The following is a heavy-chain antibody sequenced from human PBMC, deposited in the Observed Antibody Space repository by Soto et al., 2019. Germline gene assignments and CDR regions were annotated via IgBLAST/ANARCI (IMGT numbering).Heavy chain of an antibody. J-gene: IGHJ4*02. D-gene: IGHD3-3*01. CDR3: AALYDFWSGYYSSGKAIDY. V-gene: IGHV3-30*03. CDR2: ISYDGSNK. Sequence: APGKGLEWVAVISYDGSNKYYADSVKGRFTISRDNSKNTLYLQMNSLRAEDTAVYYCAALYDFWSGYYSSGKAIDYWGQGTLVTVSS.